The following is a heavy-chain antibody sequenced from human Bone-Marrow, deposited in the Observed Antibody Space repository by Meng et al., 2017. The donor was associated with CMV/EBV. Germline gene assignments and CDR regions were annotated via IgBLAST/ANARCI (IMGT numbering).Heavy chain of an antibody. Sequence: GGSLRLSCAASGFTFSSYGMHWVRQAPGKGLEWVAFIRYDGSNKYYADSVKGRFTISRDNSKNRLYLRMDSLKTEDTAVYYCAREGGVRTAFDIWGQGTMVTVSS. CDR2: IRYDGSNK. CDR3: AREGGVRTAFDI. CDR1: GFTFSSYG. D-gene: IGHD3-16*01. J-gene: IGHJ3*02. V-gene: IGHV3-30*02.